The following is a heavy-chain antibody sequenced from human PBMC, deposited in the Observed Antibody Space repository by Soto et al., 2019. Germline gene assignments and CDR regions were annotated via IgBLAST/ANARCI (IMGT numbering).Heavy chain of an antibody. D-gene: IGHD1-1*01. CDR1: GFSISSKS. J-gene: IGHJ4*02. V-gene: IGHV3-7*01. Sequence: GGSLRLTCAVSGFSISSKSMSWVRQAPGKGLEWVASIKYDGNEKFYVDSVKGRFTVSRDNAKNSLYLQMNSLRGDDTALYYCASFLDDVTTFDYWGQGS. CDR3: ASFLDDVTTFDY. CDR2: IKYDGNEK.